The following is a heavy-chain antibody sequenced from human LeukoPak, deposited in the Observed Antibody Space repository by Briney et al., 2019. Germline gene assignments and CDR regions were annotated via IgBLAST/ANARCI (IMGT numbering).Heavy chain of an antibody. CDR1: AGSISGYY. D-gene: IGHD3-22*01. Sequence: PSETLSLTCTVSAGSISGYYWSWIRQPPGKGLEWIGYIYYSGSTNYNPSLKSRVTLSVDTSKNQFSLKLTSVTAADTAVYYCARGYYDSSGYYLAAYWGQGTLVTVSS. V-gene: IGHV4-59*01. CDR3: ARGYYDSSGYYLAAY. CDR2: IYYSGST. J-gene: IGHJ4*02.